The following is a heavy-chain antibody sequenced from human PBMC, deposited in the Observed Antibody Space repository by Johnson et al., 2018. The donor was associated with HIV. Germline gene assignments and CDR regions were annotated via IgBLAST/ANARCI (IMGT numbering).Heavy chain of an antibody. J-gene: IGHJ3*02. V-gene: IGHV3-53*01. CDR2: IYSGGST. D-gene: IGHD3-10*01. Sequence: MLLVESGGGLIQPGGSLRLSCAASGFTVSSNYMSWVRQAPGKGLEWVSVIYSGGSTYYTDSVKGRFTISRDNSKNTLYLQMNSLRAEDTAVYYCAKAHGFGEFMIAFDIWGQGTMFTVSS. CDR3: AKAHGFGEFMIAFDI. CDR1: GFTVSSNY.